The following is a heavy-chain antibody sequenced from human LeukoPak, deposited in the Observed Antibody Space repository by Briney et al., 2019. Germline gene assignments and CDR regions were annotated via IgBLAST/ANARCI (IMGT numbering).Heavy chain of an antibody. J-gene: IGHJ4*02. CDR3: ASLPKYSSSFYFDY. CDR2: FDPEDGET. CDR1: GYTLTELS. V-gene: IGHV1-24*01. D-gene: IGHD6-6*01. Sequence: ASVKVSCKVSGYTLTELSMHWVRQAPGKGLEWMGGFDPEDGETIYAQKFQGRVTMTEDTSTDTAYMELSSLRSEDTAVYYCASLPKYSSSFYFDYWGQGTLVTVAS.